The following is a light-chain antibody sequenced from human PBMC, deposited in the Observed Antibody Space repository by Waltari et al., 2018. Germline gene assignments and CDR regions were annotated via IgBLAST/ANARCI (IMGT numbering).Light chain of an antibody. CDR1: SRDSGAYI. J-gene: IGLJ3*02. CDR2: ECG. Sequence: QSALTQPASVSGSPGQSSTIPCTGISRDSGAYIVPWYQHHPGQAPQLMIYECGSQPPGVSNRFSGSKSGNTASLTISGLQAEDEADYYCLSYTTSDILGVFGGGTKLTVL. V-gene: IGLV2-14*01. CDR3: LSYTTSDILGV.